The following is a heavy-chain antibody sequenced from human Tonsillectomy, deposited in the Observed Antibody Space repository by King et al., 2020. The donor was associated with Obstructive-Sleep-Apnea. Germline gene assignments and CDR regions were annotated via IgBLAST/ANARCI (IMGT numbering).Heavy chain of an antibody. J-gene: IGHJ4*02. V-gene: IGHV3-15*01. D-gene: IGHD3-22*01. Sequence: VQLVESGGGLVKPGGSLRLSCAASGFTFSGAWMTWVRLPPGKGLEWVGRIKSKTDGGTADYAAPVKGRFTISRDDSKNTLYLQISSLEAEDTAVYYCATGVTYDRSDTGAYHPFDNWGQGTLVTVSS. CDR2: IKSKTDGGTA. CDR3: ATGVTYDRSDTGAYHPFDN. CDR1: GFTFSGAW.